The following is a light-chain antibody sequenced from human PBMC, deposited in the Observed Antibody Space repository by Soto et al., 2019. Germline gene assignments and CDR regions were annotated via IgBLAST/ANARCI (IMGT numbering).Light chain of an antibody. CDR2: EGS. V-gene: IGLV2-23*01. Sequence: QSALTQPASVSGSPGQSITISCTGTSSDVGSYELVSWFQQHPGKAPKLMIYEGSKRPSGVSNRFSGSKSGNTASLTISGLQAEDEADYYCCSYAGTNILVVGGGTKVTVL. J-gene: IGLJ2*01. CDR3: CSYAGTNILV. CDR1: SSDVGSYEL.